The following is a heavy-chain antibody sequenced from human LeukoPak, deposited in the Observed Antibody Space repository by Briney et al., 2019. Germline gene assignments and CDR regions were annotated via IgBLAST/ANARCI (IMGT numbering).Heavy chain of an antibody. CDR3: ARDLLPTVTQSTIPFDY. V-gene: IGHV3-23*01. CDR2: ISSGGDRI. CDR1: GFTFSVYA. Sequence: HPGGSLRLSCAASGFTFSVYAMSWVRQAPGKGLEWVSAISSGGDRIYYADSVRGRFTISRDNSKNTLYLQMNSLRAEDTAVYYCARDLLPTVTQSTIPFDYWGQGTLVTVSS. D-gene: IGHD4-17*01. J-gene: IGHJ4*02.